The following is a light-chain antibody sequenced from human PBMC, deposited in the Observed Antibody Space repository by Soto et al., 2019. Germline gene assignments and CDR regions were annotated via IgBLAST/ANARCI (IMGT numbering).Light chain of an antibody. J-gene: IGLJ1*01. CDR3: SSYTNHGAPV. Sequence: QSALTQPASVSGSPGQSITIFCTGTNSDVGGYNYVSWYHQHPGKAPKLIIYGVTNRPSGVSDRFSGSKSGYTASLTISGLRAEDEADYYCSSYTNHGAPVFGTGTKVTVL. CDR1: NSDVGGYNY. CDR2: GVT. V-gene: IGLV2-14*01.